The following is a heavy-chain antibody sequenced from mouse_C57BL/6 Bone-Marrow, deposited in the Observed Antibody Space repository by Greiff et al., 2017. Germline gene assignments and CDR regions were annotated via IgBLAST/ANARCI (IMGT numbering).Heavy chain of an antibody. J-gene: IGHJ4*01. CDR2: IDPANGDT. Sequence: DVKLVESGAELVRPGASVKLSCTASGFNIKDDYMHWVKQRPEQGLEWIGRIDPANGDTEYASKFQGKATITADPSSNTAYMQLSSLTSEDSAVYYCARLWSYYAMDYWGQGTSVTVSS. V-gene: IGHV14-4*01. CDR3: ARLWSYYAMDY. CDR1: GFNIKDDY.